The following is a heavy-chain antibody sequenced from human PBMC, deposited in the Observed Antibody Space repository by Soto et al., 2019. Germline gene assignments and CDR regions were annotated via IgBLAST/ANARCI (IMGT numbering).Heavy chain of an antibody. V-gene: IGHV4-31*03. D-gene: IGHD4-17*01. J-gene: IGHJ3*01. Sequence: SETLSLTCTVSGSYISSGNYYWTWIRQRPGKGLEWIGYIFHSGRTYFHPSLKSRVTISVDTSKNQFSLNLSSVTAADTAVYYCARDRSTVSYDAFDVWGQGTMVTVSS. CDR1: GSYISSGNYY. CDR2: IFHSGRT. CDR3: ARDRSTVSYDAFDV.